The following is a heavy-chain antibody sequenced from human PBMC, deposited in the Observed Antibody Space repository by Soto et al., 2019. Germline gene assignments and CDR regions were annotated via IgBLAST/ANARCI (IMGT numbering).Heavy chain of an antibody. Sequence: GASVKVSCKASGYTFTGYYMHWVRQAPGQGLEWMGWINPNSGDTNYAQKFQGWVTMTRDTSISTAYMELSRLRSDDTAVYYCARVPITIFGVVPPTDYGMDVWGQGTTVTVSS. CDR2: INPNSGDT. CDR3: ARVPITIFGVVPPTDYGMDV. V-gene: IGHV1-2*04. D-gene: IGHD3-3*01. J-gene: IGHJ6*02. CDR1: GYTFTGYY.